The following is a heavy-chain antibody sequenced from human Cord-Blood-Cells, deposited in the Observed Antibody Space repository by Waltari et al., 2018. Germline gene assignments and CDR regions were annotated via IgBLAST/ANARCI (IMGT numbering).Heavy chain of an antibody. D-gene: IGHD3-9*01. J-gene: IGHJ6*02. CDR1: GYTFTSYG. CDR2: ISAYNGNT. V-gene: IGHV1-18*01. CDR3: ARGILPPSVLRYFDWLYNGMDV. Sequence: QVQLVQSGAEVKKPGASVKVSCKASGYTFTSYGISWVRQAPGQGLEWMGWISAYNGNTNYAQKLQGRVTMTTETSTITAYMELRSLRSDDTAVYYCARGILPPSVLRYFDWLYNGMDVWGQGTTVTVSS.